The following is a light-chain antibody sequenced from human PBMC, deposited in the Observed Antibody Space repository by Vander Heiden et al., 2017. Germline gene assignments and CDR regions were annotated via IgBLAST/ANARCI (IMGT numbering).Light chain of an antibody. CDR3: SSYAGSNSVV. Sequence: QSALTQPPSASGSPGQSVTIPCTGTSRDVGGYNYVSWYQQHPGKAPNLMIYEVSKRPSGVPDRFSGSKSGNTASLTVSGLQAEDEADYYCSSYAGSNSVVFGGGTKLTVL. J-gene: IGLJ2*01. V-gene: IGLV2-8*01. CDR1: SRDVGGYNY. CDR2: EVS.